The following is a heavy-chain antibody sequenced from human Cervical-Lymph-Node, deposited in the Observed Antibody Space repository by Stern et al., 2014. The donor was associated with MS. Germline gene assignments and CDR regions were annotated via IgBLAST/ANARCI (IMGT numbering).Heavy chain of an antibody. CDR1: GGTFSVYA. D-gene: IGHD3-22*01. CDR3: ARDRRHYDTSGGYYFDS. J-gene: IGHJ4*02. CDR2: IIPIVGTA. V-gene: IGHV1-69*01. Sequence: VQLVESGTVVKKPGSSVKVSCTASGGTFSVYALNWVRQAPGQGPEWMGGIIPIVGTANYAQKFQGRVMITADESTSTAYMELSSLRSEDTAVYYCARDRRHYDTSGGYYFDSWGQGTLVTVSS.